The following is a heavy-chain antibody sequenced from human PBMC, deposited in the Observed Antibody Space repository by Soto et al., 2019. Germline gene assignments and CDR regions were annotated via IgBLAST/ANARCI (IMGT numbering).Heavy chain of an antibody. CDR1: GGSISSGGYS. V-gene: IGHV4-30-2*01. J-gene: IGHJ4*02. CDR2: IYHSVGT. CDR3: ARVPDY. Sequence: QLQLLESGSGLVKPSQTLSLTCAVSGGSISSGGYSWGWIRQPPGQDLEWIGYIYHSVGTYYNPALKSRVTISVDRSKNQFSLRLSSVTAADTAVDYCARVPDYWGQGTLVTVSS.